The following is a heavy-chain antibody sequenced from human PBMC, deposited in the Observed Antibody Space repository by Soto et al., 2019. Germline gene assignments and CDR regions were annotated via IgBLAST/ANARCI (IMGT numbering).Heavy chain of an antibody. J-gene: IGHJ6*02. Sequence: GGSLRLSCAASGFTVSSNYMSWVRQAPGKGLEWVSVIYSGGSTYYADSVKGRFTISRDNSKNTLYLQMNSLRAEDTAVYYCARYRRPEHSSSRARYYYGMDVWGQGTTVTVSS. D-gene: IGHD6-13*01. CDR1: GFTVSSNY. CDR2: IYSGGST. V-gene: IGHV3-53*01. CDR3: ARYRRPEHSSSRARYYYGMDV.